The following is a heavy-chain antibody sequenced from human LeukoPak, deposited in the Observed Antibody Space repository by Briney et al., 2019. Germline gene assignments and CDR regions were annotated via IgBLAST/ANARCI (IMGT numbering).Heavy chain of an antibody. Sequence: SETLSLTCAVYGGSFSGYYWSWIRQPPGKGLEWIGRIYTSGSTNYNPSLKSRVTMSVDTSKNQFSLKLSSVTAADTAVYYCARGPNSYAQPRFDYWGQGTLVTVSS. D-gene: IGHD5-18*01. CDR1: GGSFSGYY. V-gene: IGHV4-59*10. CDR2: IYTSGST. J-gene: IGHJ4*02. CDR3: ARGPNSYAQPRFDY.